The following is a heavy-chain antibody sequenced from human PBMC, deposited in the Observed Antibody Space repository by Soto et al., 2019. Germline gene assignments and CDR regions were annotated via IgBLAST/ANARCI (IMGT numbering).Heavy chain of an antibody. CDR1: GGTFSSYA. Sequence: SVKVSFKASGGTFSSYAISWVRQAPGQGLEWMGGIIPIFGTANYAQKFQGRVTITADKSTSTAYMELSSLRSEDTAVYSCARYHVLRFLEWVGAFDIWGQGTMVTVSS. J-gene: IGHJ3*02. V-gene: IGHV1-69*06. D-gene: IGHD3-3*01. CDR3: ARYHVLRFLEWVGAFDI. CDR2: IIPIFGTA.